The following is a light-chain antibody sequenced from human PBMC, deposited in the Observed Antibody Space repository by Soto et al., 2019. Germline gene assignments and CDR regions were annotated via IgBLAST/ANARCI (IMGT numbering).Light chain of an antibody. CDR1: QSVSSY. CDR2: GAS. V-gene: IGKV3-11*01. J-gene: IGKJ5*01. CDR3: QQRSNWPPIT. Sequence: ESVLTQSPATLALSPGERATLSCTASQSVSSYLAWYQQKPGQAPRLLIYGASTRATGIPARFSGSGSGTEFTLTISSLEPEDFAVYYCQQRSNWPPITFGQGTRLEIK.